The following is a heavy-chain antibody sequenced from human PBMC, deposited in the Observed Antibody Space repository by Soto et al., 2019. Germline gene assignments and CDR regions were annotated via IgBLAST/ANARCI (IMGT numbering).Heavy chain of an antibody. V-gene: IGHV3-13*01. D-gene: IGHD6-6*01. CDR1: GFTFSSYD. CDR3: AREGRYSSSLGYYYYGMDV. J-gene: IGHJ6*02. CDR2: IGTAGDT. Sequence: GSLRLSCAASGFTFSSYDMHWVRQATGKGLEWVSAIGTAGDTYYPGSVKGRFTISRENAKNSLYLQMNSLRAGDTAVYYCAREGRYSSSLGYYYYGMDVWGQGTTVTVSS.